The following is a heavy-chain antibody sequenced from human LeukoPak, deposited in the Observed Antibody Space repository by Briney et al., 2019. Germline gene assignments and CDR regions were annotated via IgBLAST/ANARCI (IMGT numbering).Heavy chain of an antibody. V-gene: IGHV4-38-2*01. CDR3: ARVLPGYSAGWSGYFDY. CDR2: VYHTGST. D-gene: IGHD6-19*01. Sequence: SETLSLTCEVSGYSINKGYYWAWIRQPPGKGLEWIGNVYHTGSTYYNPSLQSRPTISVETSKNHFSLKLTSVTAADTAVYYCARVLPGYSAGWSGYFDYWGQGTLVTVSS. CDR1: GYSINKGYY. J-gene: IGHJ4*02.